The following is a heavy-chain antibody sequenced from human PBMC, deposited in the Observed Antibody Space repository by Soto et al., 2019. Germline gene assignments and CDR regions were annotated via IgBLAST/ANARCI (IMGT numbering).Heavy chain of an antibody. Sequence: ASVKVSCKASGDTFGRFTINWVRQAPGRGLEWMGGIKPISDITNYAQRFQGRVTFTADASTSTVYLELSSLRSEDTAMYYCARDPSTINKLIGVWFDPWGQGTLVTVSS. CDR1: GDTFGRFT. CDR2: IKPISDIT. D-gene: IGHD4-4*01. CDR3: ARDPSTINKLIGVWFDP. V-gene: IGHV1-69*13. J-gene: IGHJ5*02.